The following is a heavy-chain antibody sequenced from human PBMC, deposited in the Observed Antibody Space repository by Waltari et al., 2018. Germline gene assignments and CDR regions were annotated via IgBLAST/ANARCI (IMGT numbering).Heavy chain of an antibody. CDR1: GFTFSSYS. J-gene: IGHJ4*02. D-gene: IGHD3-10*01. Sequence: EVQLVESGGGLVKPGGSLRLSCAASGFTFSSYSMNWVRQAPGKGREWVSSISSSSSYIYYADSVKGRFTISRDNAKNSLYLQMNSLRAEDTAVYYCARDPHRMVSGPYWGQGTLVTVSS. CDR2: ISSSSSYI. CDR3: ARDPHRMVSGPY. V-gene: IGHV3-21*01.